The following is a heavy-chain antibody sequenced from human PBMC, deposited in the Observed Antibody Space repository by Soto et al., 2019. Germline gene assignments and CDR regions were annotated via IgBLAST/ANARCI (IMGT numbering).Heavy chain of an antibody. V-gene: IGHV1-18*01. CDR1: GYTFTSYG. CDR2: ISAYNGNT. CDR3: ARGSGYYLLYYMDV. D-gene: IGHD3-3*01. Sequence: VSVKVSCKASGYTFTSYGISWVRQAPGQGLEWMGWISAYNGNTNYAQKLQGRVTMTTDTSTSTAYMELRSLRSDDTAVYYCARGSGYYLLYYMDVWGKGTTVTVSS. J-gene: IGHJ6*03.